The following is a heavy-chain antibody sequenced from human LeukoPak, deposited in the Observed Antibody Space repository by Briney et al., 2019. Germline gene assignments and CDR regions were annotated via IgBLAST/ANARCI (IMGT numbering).Heavy chain of an antibody. CDR1: GFTFSSYG. J-gene: IGHJ6*02. CDR3: AKVPGYSSGWYQETPRYYYYGMDV. V-gene: IGHV3-30*18. Sequence: TGGSLRLSCAASGFTFSSYGMHWVRQAPGKGLEWVAVISYDGSNKYYADSVKGRFTISRDNSKNTLYLQMNSLRAEDTAVYYCAKVPGYSSGWYQETPRYYYYGMDVWGQGTTVTVSS. D-gene: IGHD6-19*01. CDR2: ISYDGSNK.